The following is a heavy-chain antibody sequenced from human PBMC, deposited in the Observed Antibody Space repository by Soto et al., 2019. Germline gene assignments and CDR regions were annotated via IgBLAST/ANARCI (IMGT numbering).Heavy chain of an antibody. D-gene: IGHD3-10*01. Sequence: GASVKVSSKASGGTFSSYAISWVRQAPGQGLEWMGGIIPIFGTANYAQKFQGRVTITADKSTSTAFMELSSLRSEDTAVYYCATPFRIQFGELLWPQYYYYGMDVWGQGTTVTVSS. J-gene: IGHJ6*02. CDR2: IIPIFGTA. V-gene: IGHV1-69*06. CDR3: ATPFRIQFGELLWPQYYYYGMDV. CDR1: GGTFSSYA.